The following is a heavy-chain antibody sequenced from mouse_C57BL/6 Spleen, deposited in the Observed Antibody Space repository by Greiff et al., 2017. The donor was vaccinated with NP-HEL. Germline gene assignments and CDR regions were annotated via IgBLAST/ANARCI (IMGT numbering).Heavy chain of an antibody. CDR3: ARRAGLYYFEC. CDR1: GYTFTSYW. CDR2: IDPSDSYT. Sequence: QVQLQQPGAELVMPGASVKLSCKASGYTFTSYWMHWVKQRPGQGLEWIGEIDPSDSYTNYNQKFKGKSTLTVDKSSSTAYMQLSSLTSEDSAVYYCARRAGLYYFECWGQGTTLTVSS. V-gene: IGHV1-69*01. J-gene: IGHJ2*01. D-gene: IGHD3-3*01.